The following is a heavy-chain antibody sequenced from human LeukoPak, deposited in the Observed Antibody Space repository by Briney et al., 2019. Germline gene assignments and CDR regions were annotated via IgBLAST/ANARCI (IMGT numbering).Heavy chain of an antibody. J-gene: IGHJ5*02. V-gene: IGHV3-48*03. Sequence: GGSLRLSCAASGFTFSSYEMNWVRQAPGKGLEWVSYISSSGSSIYYADSVKGRFTISRDNAKNSLCLQMNSLRAEDTAVYYCASSSSGYPVWFDPWGQGTLVTVSS. CDR1: GFTFSSYE. CDR3: ASSSSGYPVWFDP. CDR2: ISSSGSSI. D-gene: IGHD3-22*01.